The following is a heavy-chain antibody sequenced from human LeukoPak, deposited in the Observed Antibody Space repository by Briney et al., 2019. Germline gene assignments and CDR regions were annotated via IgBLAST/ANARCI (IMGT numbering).Heavy chain of an antibody. CDR3: VVGATNDAFDI. D-gene: IGHD1-26*01. J-gene: IGHJ3*02. CDR2: IYYSGST. CDR1: GGSISSSSYY. V-gene: IGHV4-39*07. Sequence: SSETLSLTCTVSGGSISSSSYYWDWIRQPPGKGLEWIGNIYYSGSTYYNPSLKSRVTISVDTSKNQFSLKLSSVTAADTAVYYCVVGATNDAFDIWGQGTMVTVSS.